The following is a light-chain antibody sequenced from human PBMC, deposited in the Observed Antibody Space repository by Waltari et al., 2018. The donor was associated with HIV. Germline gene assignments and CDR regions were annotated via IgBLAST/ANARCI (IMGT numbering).Light chain of an antibody. CDR1: PSISSY. Sequence: DIQMTQSPSSLSASVGDRVTITCRASPSISSYLNWYQQKPGKAPKHLIYAASSLQSGVPSKFSGSGSGTDFTLTISSLQPEDFATYYCQHSYSTPWTFGQGTKVEIK. J-gene: IGKJ1*01. V-gene: IGKV1-39*01. CDR3: QHSYSTPWT. CDR2: AAS.